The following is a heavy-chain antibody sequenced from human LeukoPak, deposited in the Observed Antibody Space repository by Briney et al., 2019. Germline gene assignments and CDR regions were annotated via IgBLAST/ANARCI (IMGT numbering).Heavy chain of an antibody. V-gene: IGHV1-69*06. CDR1: GDTFSSYA. CDR2: IIPIFGTA. D-gene: IGHD1-14*01. Sequence: GASVKVSCKASGDTFSSYAISWVRQAPGQGLEWMGGIIPIFGTANYAQKFQGRVTITADKSTSTAYMELSSLRSEDTAVYYCATSRTTDAFDIWGQGTMVTVSS. CDR3: ATSRTTDAFDI. J-gene: IGHJ3*02.